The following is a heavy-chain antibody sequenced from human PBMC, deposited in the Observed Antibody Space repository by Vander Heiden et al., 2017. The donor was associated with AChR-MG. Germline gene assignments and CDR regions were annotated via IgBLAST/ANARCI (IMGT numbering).Heavy chain of an antibody. Sequence: QVQLVESGGGVVQPGGSLRLSCATSGFTFSNYGIHWVRQAPGKGLEWVAVIWSDGSEIYYADSVKGRFTISRDNAKNTVSLQMNSLRAEDTALYYCARDLVALPNCKDLSHWGQGTLVTVST. V-gene: IGHV3-33*01. CDR1: GFTFSNYG. CDR3: ARDLVALPNCKDLSH. D-gene: IGHD2-15*01. CDR2: IWSDGSEI. J-gene: IGHJ4*02.